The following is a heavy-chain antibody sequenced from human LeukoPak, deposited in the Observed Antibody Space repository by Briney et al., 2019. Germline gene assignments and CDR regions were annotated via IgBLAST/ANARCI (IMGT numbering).Heavy chain of an antibody. CDR3: AKGEVRDNALDY. D-gene: IGHD3-10*01. Sequence: SGGSLRLSCAASGFTFSSYAMSWVRQAPGKGLEWVSAISGSGGSTYYADSVKGRFTISRDNSKNTLYLQMNSLRAEDTAVYYCAKGEVRDNALDYWGQGTLVTVSS. CDR1: GFTFSSYA. CDR2: ISGSGGST. J-gene: IGHJ4*02. V-gene: IGHV3-23*01.